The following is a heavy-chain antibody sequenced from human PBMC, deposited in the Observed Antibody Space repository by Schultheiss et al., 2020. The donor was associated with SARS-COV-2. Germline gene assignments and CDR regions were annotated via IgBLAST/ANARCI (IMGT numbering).Heavy chain of an antibody. CDR1: GGSISSSNW. CDR3: ARVGLIDAFDI. V-gene: IGHV4-4*02. J-gene: IGHJ3*02. Sequence: SETLSLTCAVSGGSISSSNWWSWVRQPPGKGLEWIGEIYHSGSTNYNPSLKSRVTISVDTSKNQFSLKLSSVTAADTAVYYCARVGLIDAFDIWGQGTMVTVSS. CDR2: IYHSGST.